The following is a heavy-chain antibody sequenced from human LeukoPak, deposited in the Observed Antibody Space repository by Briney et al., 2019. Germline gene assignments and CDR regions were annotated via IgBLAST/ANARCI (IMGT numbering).Heavy chain of an antibody. V-gene: IGHV1-8*01. CDR2: MNPNSGNT. J-gene: IGHJ6*03. Sequence: GASVKVSCKASGYTFTSYDINWVRQATGQGLEWMGWMNPNSGNTGYAQKFQGRVTMTRNTSISTAYMELSSLSSEDTAVYYCARANSPGGVYYCYMDVWGRGTTVTVSS. D-gene: IGHD1-1*01. CDR3: ARANSPGGVYYCYMDV. CDR1: GYTFTSYD.